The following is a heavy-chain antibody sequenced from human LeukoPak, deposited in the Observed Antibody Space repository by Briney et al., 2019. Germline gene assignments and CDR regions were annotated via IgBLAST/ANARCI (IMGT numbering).Heavy chain of an antibody. CDR1: GGPFSHYY. CDR3: ASSPSYDSSGYYYDY. CDR2: INHRGSA. V-gene: IGHV4-34*01. Sequence: SETLSLTCVVYGGPFSHYYWTYIRQPPGKGPEWIGEINHRGSAHYNPSLKSRVTISVDTSKNQFSLKMQSVTAADTAVYYCASSPSYDSSGYYYDYWGQGVLVTVSS. J-gene: IGHJ4*02. D-gene: IGHD3-22*01.